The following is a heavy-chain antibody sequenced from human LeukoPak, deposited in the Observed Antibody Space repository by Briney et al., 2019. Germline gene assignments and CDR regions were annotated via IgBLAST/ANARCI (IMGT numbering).Heavy chain of an antibody. Sequence: GGSLRLSCAASGFTFSDYWMYWICQTPGKGLVWVSRVGGDGSRPIYADFVKGRFTISRDNAKNTLYLQMNNLRVDDTAIYYCVRDIAPIGTVWFDPWGQGTLVTVSS. CDR1: GFTFSDYW. V-gene: IGHV3-74*01. CDR2: VGGDGSRP. D-gene: IGHD6-13*01. CDR3: VRDIAPIGTVWFDP. J-gene: IGHJ5*02.